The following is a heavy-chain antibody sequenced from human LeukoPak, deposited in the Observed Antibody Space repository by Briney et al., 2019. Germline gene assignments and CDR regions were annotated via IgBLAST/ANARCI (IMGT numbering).Heavy chain of an antibody. CDR3: ARARPQDGPSYYSMDA. CDR1: GYTFTSYG. V-gene: IGHV1-18*01. D-gene: IGHD2-15*01. CDR2: DGAYNGNT. J-gene: IGHJ6*03. Sequence: ASGKVSCKASGYTFTSYGISWVRRAPGQGLEWMGWDGAYNGNTNYAQKLQGRVTMTTDTSTSTAYMELRSLRSDDTAVYYCARARPQDGPSYYSMDAWGKGTTVTVSS.